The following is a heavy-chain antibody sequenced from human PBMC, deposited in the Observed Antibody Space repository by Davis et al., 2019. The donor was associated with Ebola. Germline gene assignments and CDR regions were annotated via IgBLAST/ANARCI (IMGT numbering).Heavy chain of an antibody. V-gene: IGHV1-3*01. CDR3: ATRYSSSSGRLSHYYYYGMDV. J-gene: IGHJ6*02. Sequence: AALVKVSCKASGYTFTSYAMHWVRQAPGQRLEWMGWINAGNGNTKYSQKFQGRVTITRDTSASTAYMELSSLRSEDTAVYYCATRYSSSSGRLSHYYYYGMDVWGQGTTVTVSS. CDR1: GYTFTSYA. D-gene: IGHD6-6*01. CDR2: INAGNGNT.